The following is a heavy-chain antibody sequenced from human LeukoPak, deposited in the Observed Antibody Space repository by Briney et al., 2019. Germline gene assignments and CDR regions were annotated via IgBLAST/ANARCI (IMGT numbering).Heavy chain of an antibody. CDR2: IRYDGSNK. J-gene: IGHJ6*03. CDR3: AKDEGGGFLTPYYMDV. D-gene: IGHD3-3*01. Sequence: GGSLRLSCAASGFTFSSYGMHWVRQAPGKGLEWVAFIRYDGSNKYYADSVKGRFTISRDNSKNTLYLQMNSLRAEDTAVYYCAKDEGGGFLTPYYMDVRGKGTTVTVSS. CDR1: GFTFSSYG. V-gene: IGHV3-30*02.